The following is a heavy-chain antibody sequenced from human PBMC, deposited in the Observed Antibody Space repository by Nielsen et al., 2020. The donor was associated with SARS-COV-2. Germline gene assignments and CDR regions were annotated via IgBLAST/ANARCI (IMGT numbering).Heavy chain of an antibody. CDR3: VRAGGGSYSNYGGFDI. Sequence: WIRQPPGKGLEWLSHISPRSTSTYYADSVKGRFTISRDNAKNSLYLQMNSLRAEDTAVYYCVRAGGGSYSNYGGFDIWGQGTMVTVSS. CDR2: ISPRSTST. D-gene: IGHD2-15*01. V-gene: IGHV3-11*05. J-gene: IGHJ3*02.